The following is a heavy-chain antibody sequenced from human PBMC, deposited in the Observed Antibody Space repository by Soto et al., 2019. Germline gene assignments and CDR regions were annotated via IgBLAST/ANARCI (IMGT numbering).Heavy chain of an antibody. CDR2: IYSDGRT. Sequence: GGSLRLSCAASGFTVSNNYMTWVRQAPGKGLEWVSLIYSDGRTYYADSVKGRFTISRDNAKNSLYLQMNSLRAEDTAVYYCARHPERIAEIGWFDPWGQGTLVTVSS. J-gene: IGHJ5*02. CDR3: ARHPERIAEIGWFDP. D-gene: IGHD6-13*01. CDR1: GFTVSNNY. V-gene: IGHV3-66*04.